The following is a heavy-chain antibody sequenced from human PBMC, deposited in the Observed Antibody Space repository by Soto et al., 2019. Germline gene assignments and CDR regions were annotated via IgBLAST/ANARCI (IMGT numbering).Heavy chain of an antibody. CDR3: ARVRYYDSGSSINWFDP. D-gene: IGHD3-10*01. J-gene: IGHJ5*02. CDR1: GFNFDDFA. Sequence: GGSLRLSCAASGFNFDDFAMHWVRRAPGKGLEWVSGISWEGGSIGYADSVKGRFIISRDNAKNSLFLQMNSLRAEDTAVYYCARVRYYDSGSSINWFDPWGQGTLVTVSS. V-gene: IGHV3-9*01. CDR2: ISWEGGSI.